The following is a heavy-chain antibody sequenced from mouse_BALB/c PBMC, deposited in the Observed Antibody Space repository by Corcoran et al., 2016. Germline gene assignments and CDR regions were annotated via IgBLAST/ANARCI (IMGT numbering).Heavy chain of an antibody. Sequence: EVQLQQSGPELVKPGASMKISCKASGYSFTGYTMNWVKKSHGKNLEWIGPINPYNGGTSYNQKFKVKATLTVDKSSSTAYIELLSLTYEDSAVYYCSRGYYRYQYAMDYWGQGTSVTVSS. CDR3: SRGYYRYQYAMDY. J-gene: IGHJ4*01. CDR1: GYSFTGYT. D-gene: IGHD2-14*01. V-gene: IGHV1-18*01. CDR2: INPYNGGT.